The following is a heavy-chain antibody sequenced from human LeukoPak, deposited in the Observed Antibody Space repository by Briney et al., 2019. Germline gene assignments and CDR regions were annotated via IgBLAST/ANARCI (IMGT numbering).Heavy chain of an antibody. V-gene: IGHV1-8*03. D-gene: IGHD6-6*01. CDR3: ARGRGSSGSYYYYYMDV. Sequence: GASVKVSCKXSGYTFTSYDINWVPQATGQGLEWMGRMNPNSGNTGYAQKFQGRVTITRNTSISTAYMELSSLRSEDTAVYYCARGRGSSGSYYYYYMDVWGKGTTVTVSS. CDR2: MNPNSGNT. J-gene: IGHJ6*03. CDR1: GYTFTSYD.